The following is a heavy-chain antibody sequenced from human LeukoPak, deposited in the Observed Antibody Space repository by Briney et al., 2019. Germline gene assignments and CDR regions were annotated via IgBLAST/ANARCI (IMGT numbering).Heavy chain of an antibody. CDR1: GFTFSSYA. CDR2: ISSSSSAI. J-gene: IGHJ4*02. CDR3: ARATMVRLDY. Sequence: GGSLRLSCAASGFTFSSYAMSWVRQAPGKGLEWVSYISSSSSAIYYADSVKGRFTISRDNAKNSLYLQMNSLRAEDTAVYYCARATMVRLDYWGQGTLVTVSS. V-gene: IGHV3-48*01. D-gene: IGHD3-10*01.